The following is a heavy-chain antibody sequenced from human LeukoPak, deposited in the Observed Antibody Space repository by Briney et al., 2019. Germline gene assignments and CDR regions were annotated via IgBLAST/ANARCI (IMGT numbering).Heavy chain of an antibody. CDR3: AVTEAGGYFDF. CDR1: GFTFSSYS. D-gene: IGHD3-16*01. J-gene: IGHJ2*01. V-gene: IGHV3-21*01. CDR2: ISSRSTYM. Sequence: GGSLRLSCAASGFTFSSYSMNWVRQAPGKGLEWVSVISSRSTYMYYADSVKGRFTISRDNAQNSLYLQMNSLRAEDTAVYYCAVTEAGGYFDFWGRGTLVTVSS.